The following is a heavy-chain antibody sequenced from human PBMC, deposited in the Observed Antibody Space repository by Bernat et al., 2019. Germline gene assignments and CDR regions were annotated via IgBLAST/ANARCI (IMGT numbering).Heavy chain of an antibody. J-gene: IGHJ4*02. CDR3: AKDLARDEY. V-gene: IGHV3-23*01. CDR2: ISAGGNT. CDR1: GFTFDSYP. Sequence: EVKVLESGGGLVQPGGTLRLSCAASGFTFDSYPMSWVRQAPGKGLEWVSDISAGGNTYYADSVKGRFTISRDNSKDTVYLQMNKLRVEDTAVYYCAKDLARDEYWGQGTLVIVSS.